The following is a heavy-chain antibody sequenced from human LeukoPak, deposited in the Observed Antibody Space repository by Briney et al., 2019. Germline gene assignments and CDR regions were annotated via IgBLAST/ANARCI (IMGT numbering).Heavy chain of an antibody. CDR2: IYYTGST. V-gene: IGHV4-59*01. J-gene: IGHJ5*02. Sequence: SETLSLTCTVSGGSISGYYWSWIRQPPGKGLEWIGYIYYTGSTNYNPSLKCRVTISVDTSKNQFSLKLSSVTAADTAVYYCARGAITINWFDPWGQGTLVTVSS. CDR1: GGSISGYY. CDR3: ARGAITINWFDP. D-gene: IGHD3-3*01.